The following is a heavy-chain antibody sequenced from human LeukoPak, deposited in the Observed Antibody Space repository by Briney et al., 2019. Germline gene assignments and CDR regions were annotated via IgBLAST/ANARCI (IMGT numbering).Heavy chain of an antibody. CDR2: IYTSGST. CDR3: ASSAGGLLWNNYYYYGMDV. CDR1: GGSISSYY. Sequence: SETLSLTCTVSGGSISSYYWSWIRQPAGKGLEWIGRIYTSGSTNYNPSLKSRVTMSVDTSKNQFSLKLSSVTAADTAVYYCASSAGGLLWNNYYYYGMDVWGQGTTVTVSS. J-gene: IGHJ6*02. V-gene: IGHV4-4*07. D-gene: IGHD1/OR15-1a*01.